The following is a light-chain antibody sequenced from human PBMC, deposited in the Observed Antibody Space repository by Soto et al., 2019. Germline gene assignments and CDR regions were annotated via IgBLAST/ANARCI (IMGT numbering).Light chain of an antibody. CDR1: QAIRND. Sequence: DIQMTQSPSSLSASLGDRVTITCRASQAIRNDVGWYQQKPGQDPKRLIYVASRLESGVPSRFSCSGFGTEFILTISSLQPEDFATYYCLQHNNYPWTVGQGTKVEIK. CDR3: LQHNNYPWT. V-gene: IGKV1-17*01. CDR2: VAS. J-gene: IGKJ1*01.